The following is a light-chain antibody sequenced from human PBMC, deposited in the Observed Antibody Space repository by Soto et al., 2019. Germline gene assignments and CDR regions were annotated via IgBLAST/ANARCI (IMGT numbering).Light chain of an antibody. V-gene: IGLV2-14*03. CDR3: SSYTSSSLHV. CDR1: SSDVGGYNY. CDR2: DVS. Sequence: QSVVTQPASVSGSPGHSMTTSCTGTSSDVGGYNYVSWYQQHPGKAPKLMIYDVSNRPSGVSNRFSGSKSGNTASLTISGLQAEDEDDYYCSSYTSSSLHVFGTGNKVTVL. J-gene: IGLJ1*01.